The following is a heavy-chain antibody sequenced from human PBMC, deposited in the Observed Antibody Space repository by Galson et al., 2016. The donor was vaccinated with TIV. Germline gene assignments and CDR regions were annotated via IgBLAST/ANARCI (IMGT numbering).Heavy chain of an antibody. CDR2: IGSNTYGGSA. CDR3: AREGSGWKTDYFFDY. J-gene: IGHJ4*02. D-gene: IGHD6-25*01. CDR1: GLTFGDFA. Sequence: SLRLSCATSGLTFGDFAMSWFRQAPGKGLEWVGSIGSNTYGGSADYAASVKGRFSISRDDSERIAYLQMNSLKTEDTAVYYCAREGSGWKTDYFFDYWGQGTLVTVSS. V-gene: IGHV3-49*03.